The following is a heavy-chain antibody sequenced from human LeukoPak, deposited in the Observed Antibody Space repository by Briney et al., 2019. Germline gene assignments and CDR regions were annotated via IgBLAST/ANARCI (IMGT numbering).Heavy chain of an antibody. CDR2: IYYSGST. Sequence: PSETLSLTCTVSGGSISSYYWSWIRQPPGKGLEWIGYIYYSGSTNYNPSLKSRVTISVDTSKNQFSLKLSSVTAADTAVYYCARGTRSSGWFYYFDYWGQGTLVTVSS. CDR1: GGSISSYY. CDR3: ARGTRSSGWFYYFDY. D-gene: IGHD6-19*01. J-gene: IGHJ4*02. V-gene: IGHV4-59*01.